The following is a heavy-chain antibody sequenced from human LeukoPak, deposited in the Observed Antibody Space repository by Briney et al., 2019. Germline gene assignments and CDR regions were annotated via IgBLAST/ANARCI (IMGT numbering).Heavy chain of an antibody. D-gene: IGHD6-6*01. V-gene: IGHV3-7*01. CDR3: ARARLYSSSYIYYYYMDV. CDR1: GFTFSSYW. J-gene: IGHJ6*03. CDR2: IKQDGSEK. Sequence: GGSLRLSCAASGFTFSSYWMSWVRQTPGKGLEWVANIKQDGSEKYYVDSVKGRFTISRDNAKNSLYLQMNSLRAEDTAVYYCARARLYSSSYIYYYYMDVWGKGTTVTVSS.